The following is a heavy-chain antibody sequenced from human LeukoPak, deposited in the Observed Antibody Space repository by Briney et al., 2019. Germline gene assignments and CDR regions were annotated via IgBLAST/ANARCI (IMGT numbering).Heavy chain of an antibody. J-gene: IGHJ3*02. Sequence: SETLSLTCTVSGGSISSSSYYWGWLRQPPGKGLEWIGSIYYSGSTYYNPSLKSRVTISVDTSKNQFSLKLSSVTAADTAVYYCARPQQSDSSGYYTDAFDIWGQGTMVTVSS. CDR3: ARPQQSDSSGYYTDAFDI. CDR1: GGSISSSSYY. D-gene: IGHD3-22*01. V-gene: IGHV4-39*01. CDR2: IYYSGST.